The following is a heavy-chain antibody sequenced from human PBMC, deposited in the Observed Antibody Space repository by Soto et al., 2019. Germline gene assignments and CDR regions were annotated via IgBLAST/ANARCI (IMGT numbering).Heavy chain of an antibody. CDR2: INPSGGST. V-gene: IGHV1-46*03. J-gene: IGHJ1*01. D-gene: IGHD6-19*01. CDR3: ARDGEHSSGWYEPYFQH. CDR1: GYTFTSYY. Sequence: GASVKVSCKASGYTFTSYYMHWVRQAPGQGLEWMGIINPSGGSTSYAQKFQGRVTMTRDTSTSTVYMELSSLRSEDTAVYYCARDGEHSSGWYEPYFQHWGQGTLVTVSS.